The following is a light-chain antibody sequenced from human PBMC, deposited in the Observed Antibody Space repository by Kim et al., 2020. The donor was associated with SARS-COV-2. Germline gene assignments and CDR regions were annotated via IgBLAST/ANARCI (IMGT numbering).Light chain of an antibody. CDR3: QQSYSSPRT. J-gene: IGKJ4*01. CDR2: AAS. V-gene: IGKV1-39*01. CDR1: QSINTY. Sequence: DIQMTQSPSSLSASVGDRVTITCRASQSINTYLNWYQQKPGKAPKLLIYAASSLQSRVPSRFGGSGSGTDFTLTISSLQPEDFATYYCQQSYSSPRTFGGGTKVDIK.